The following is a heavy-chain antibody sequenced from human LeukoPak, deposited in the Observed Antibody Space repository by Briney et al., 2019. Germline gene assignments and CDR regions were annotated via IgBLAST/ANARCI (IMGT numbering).Heavy chain of an antibody. CDR2: INQDGSTK. CDR3: VRGYANA. D-gene: IGHD2-2*01. Sequence: GGSLRLSRVASGFPFSSYWMVWVRQSSGKGLEWVAKINQDGSTKYYVESVRGRFTISRDSAKNSVYLQMNSLIAQDTAVYYCVRGYANAWGQGTLVTVSS. CDR1: GFPFSSYW. J-gene: IGHJ5*02. V-gene: IGHV3-7*01.